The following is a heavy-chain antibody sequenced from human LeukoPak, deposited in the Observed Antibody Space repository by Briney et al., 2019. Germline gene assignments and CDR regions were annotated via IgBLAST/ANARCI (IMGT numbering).Heavy chain of an antibody. D-gene: IGHD3-22*01. CDR3: ARGGYYSAWAEDY. V-gene: IGHV3-7*01. J-gene: IGHJ4*02. CDR1: GFTFSNYW. Sequence: GGSLRLSCAASGFTFSNYWMGWVRQAPGRGLEWVADINEDGSEKYYVDSVKGRFTISRDNGKNSLYLQINSLRAEDTAVFYCARGGYYSAWAEDYWGQGTLVTVSS. CDR2: INEDGSEK.